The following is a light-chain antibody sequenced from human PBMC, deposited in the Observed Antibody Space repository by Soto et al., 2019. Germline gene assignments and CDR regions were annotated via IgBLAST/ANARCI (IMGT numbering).Light chain of an antibody. J-gene: IGLJ1*01. Sequence: QSVLTQPRSVSGSPGQSVTISCTGTSSVIGGYNYVSWYQQHPGKAPKLMIYTVTKRPSGVPDRFSGSKSDNTASLTISGLQADDEAEYYCCSYAGSSSYVFGTGTKVTVL. CDR3: CSYAGSSSYV. CDR2: TVT. CDR1: SSVIGGYNY. V-gene: IGLV2-11*01.